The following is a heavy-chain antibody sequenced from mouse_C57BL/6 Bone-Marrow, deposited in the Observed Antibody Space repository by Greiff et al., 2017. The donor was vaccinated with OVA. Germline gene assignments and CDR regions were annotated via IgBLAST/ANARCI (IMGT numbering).Heavy chain of an antibody. V-gene: IGHV5-17*01. J-gene: IGHJ4*01. Sequence: EVHLVESGGGLVKPGGSLKLSCAASGFTFSDYGMHWVRQAPEKGLEWVAYISSSSSTIYYADTVKGRFTISRDNAKNTLFLQMTSLRSEDTAMYYCARLGIYYYGSSLYWYAMDYWGQGTSVTVSS. CDR3: ARLGIYYYGSSLYWYAMDY. D-gene: IGHD1-1*01. CDR1: GFTFSDYG. CDR2: ISSSSSTI.